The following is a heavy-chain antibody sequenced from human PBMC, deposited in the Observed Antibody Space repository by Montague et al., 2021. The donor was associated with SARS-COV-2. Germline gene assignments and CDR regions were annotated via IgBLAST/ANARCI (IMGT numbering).Heavy chain of an antibody. D-gene: IGHD3-3*01. V-gene: IGHV3-48*03. CDR2: ISSSGSTI. Sequence: SLRLSCEASGFTFSSYEMNWVRQAPGKGLEWVSHISSSGSTIYYADSXKGRFTISRDNAKNSLYLQMNSLRAEDTAVYYCAREPRETGSDWYYDFWSGYSLPRGYYYYGMDVWGQGTTVTVSS. CDR1: GFTFSSYE. CDR3: AREPRETGSDWYYDFWSGYSLPRGYYYYGMDV. J-gene: IGHJ6*02.